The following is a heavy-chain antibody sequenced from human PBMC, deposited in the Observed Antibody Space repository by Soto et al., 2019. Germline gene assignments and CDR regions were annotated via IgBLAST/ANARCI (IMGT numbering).Heavy chain of an antibody. D-gene: IGHD4-17*01. Sequence: PSETLSLTCAVSSGSISSSNWWSWVRQPPGKGLEWIGEIYHSGSTNYNPSLKSRVTISVDKSKNQFSLKLSSVTAADTAVYYCARLVDYGGRDDYWGQGTLVTVSS. J-gene: IGHJ4*02. V-gene: IGHV4-4*02. CDR3: ARLVDYGGRDDY. CDR1: SGSISSSNW. CDR2: IYHSGST.